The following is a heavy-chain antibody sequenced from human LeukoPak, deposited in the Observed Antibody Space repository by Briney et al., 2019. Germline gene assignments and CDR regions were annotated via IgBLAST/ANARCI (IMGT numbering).Heavy chain of an antibody. D-gene: IGHD5-12*01. CDR1: GFTSSSYE. CDR3: ARMGTRRGYNGYVDY. Sequence: PGASLRLSCAASGFTSSSYEMSWVRQAPGKGLEWVSYISSSGSTIYYADSVKGRFTISRDNANNSQYLQMNILIAEDTAVEYCARMGTRRGYNGYVDYWGQGTLVTVSS. J-gene: IGHJ4*02. CDR2: ISSSGSTI. V-gene: IGHV3-48*03.